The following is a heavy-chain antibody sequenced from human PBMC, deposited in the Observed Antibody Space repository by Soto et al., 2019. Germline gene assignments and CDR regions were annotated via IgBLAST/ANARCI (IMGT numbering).Heavy chain of an antibody. Sequence: QVQLQESGPGLVKPSETLSLTCTVSGGSVSSRAHYWGWIRQPPGKGLEWIGNIYYSGTTSYNPSLKSRVTISVDTSKNQFSLKLTSVTAADTAVYYCARQDPLSGYGYGLGGYYFDYWGQGTLVTVSS. J-gene: IGHJ4*02. V-gene: IGHV4-39*01. CDR3: ARQDPLSGYGYGLGGYYFDY. D-gene: IGHD5-18*01. CDR1: GGSVSSRAHY. CDR2: IYYSGTT.